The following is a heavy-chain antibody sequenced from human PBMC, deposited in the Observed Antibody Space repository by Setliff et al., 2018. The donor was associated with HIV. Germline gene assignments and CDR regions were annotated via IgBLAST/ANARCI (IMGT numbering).Heavy chain of an antibody. D-gene: IGHD3-9*01. J-gene: IGHJ2*01. V-gene: IGHV4-39*01. CDR3: ARQGAGIQVRYFDWQRDPWTLDFDI. CDR2: IYYSGST. Sequence: SETLSLTCAVSGGSISNNTYYWGWIRQPPGKGLEWIGSIYYSGSTYYNPSLKSRVTISVDTSKNQFSLKLSSVTAADTAVYYCARQGAGIQVRYFDWQRDPWTLDFDIWGRGTLVTVSS. CDR1: GGSISNNTYY.